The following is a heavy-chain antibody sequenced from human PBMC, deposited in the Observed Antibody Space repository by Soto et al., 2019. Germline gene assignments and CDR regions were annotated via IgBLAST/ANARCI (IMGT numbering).Heavy chain of an antibody. CDR2: ISGYSANT. V-gene: IGHV1-18*04. CDR3: ARGTGDLAY. D-gene: IGHD7-27*01. J-gene: IGHJ4*02. Sequence: QIHLVQSGAEVKKPGASVKVSCKASGYTFTSFGISWVRQAPGQGLEWMGWISGYSANTHYAHKVQGRVSMTTDTSTNTAYMELRSQPSDDTAVYYCARGTGDLAYWGQGTLVTVSS. CDR1: GYTFTSFG.